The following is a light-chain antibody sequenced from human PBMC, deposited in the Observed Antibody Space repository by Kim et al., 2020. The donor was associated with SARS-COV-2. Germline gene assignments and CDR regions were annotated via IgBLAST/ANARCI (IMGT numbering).Light chain of an antibody. CDR2: EVS. Sequence: QSALTQPPSASGSPGQSVAISCTGTSSDIGTYNYVSWYQQHPGKAPKLLIYEVSKRPSGVPDRFSGSKSGNTASLTVSGLQADDEANYYCSSYAGTNNLLFGGGTQLTVL. J-gene: IGLJ2*01. V-gene: IGLV2-8*01. CDR1: SSDIGTYNY. CDR3: SSYAGTNNLL.